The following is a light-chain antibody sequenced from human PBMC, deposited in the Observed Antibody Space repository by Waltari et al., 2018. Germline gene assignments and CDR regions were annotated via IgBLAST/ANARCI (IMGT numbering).Light chain of an antibody. CDR3: AAWDSSLSGYV. Sequence: QSVLTQPPSASETPGQRVTISCSGGYSNVGSDNVYWYQQLPGTAPNLLFYNNNLRPAWVPDRFSGAKSGTSASLAFRGLRSEGEADYYCAAWDSSLSGYVFGTGTKVTVL. J-gene: IGLJ1*01. CDR1: YSNVGSDN. V-gene: IGLV1-47*01. CDR2: NNN.